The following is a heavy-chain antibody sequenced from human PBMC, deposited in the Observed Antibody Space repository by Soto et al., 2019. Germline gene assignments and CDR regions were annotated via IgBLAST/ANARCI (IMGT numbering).Heavy chain of an antibody. J-gene: IGHJ4*02. CDR3: ARDQATKRSSWYSRPFDY. CDR1: GYTFTSYG. Sequence: QVQLVQSGAEVKKPGASVKVSCKASGYTFTSYGISWVRQAPGQGLEWMGWISAYNGNTNYAQKLQGRVTMTTDTSTSTAYMELRSLRSDDTVVYYCARDQATKRSSWYSRPFDYWGQGTLVTVSS. D-gene: IGHD6-13*01. CDR2: ISAYNGNT. V-gene: IGHV1-18*01.